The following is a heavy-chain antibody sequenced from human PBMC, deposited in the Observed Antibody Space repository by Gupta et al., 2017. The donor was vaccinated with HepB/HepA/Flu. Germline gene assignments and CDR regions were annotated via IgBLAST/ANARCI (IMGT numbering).Heavy chain of an antibody. Sequence: EVQLLESGGDLQQPGGSLRLSCSASGFTFSSYAMSWVRQAPGKGLEWVSAIGGGGITTYYADSVKGRFTISRDNSKNTLYLQMNSLRAEDTAIYYCAKDLKGATPKRGCDYWGQGTLVTVSS. CDR3: AKDLKGATPKRGCDY. D-gene: IGHD4-23*01. V-gene: IGHV3-23*01. CDR1: GFTFSSYA. CDR2: IGGGGITT. J-gene: IGHJ4*02.